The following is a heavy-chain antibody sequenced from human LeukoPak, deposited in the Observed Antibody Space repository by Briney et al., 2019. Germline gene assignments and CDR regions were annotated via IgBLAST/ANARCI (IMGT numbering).Heavy chain of an antibody. CDR3: ARGIVGAPYYYYYYMDV. J-gene: IGHJ6*03. CDR1: GYTFTGYY. Sequence: ASVKVSCKASGYTFTGYYMHWVRQAPGQGLEWMGWINPNSGGTNYAQKFQGRVTMTGDTSISTAYMELSRLRSDDTAVYYCARGIVGAPYYYYYYMDVWGKGTTVTVSS. CDR2: INPNSGGT. V-gene: IGHV1-2*02. D-gene: IGHD1-26*01.